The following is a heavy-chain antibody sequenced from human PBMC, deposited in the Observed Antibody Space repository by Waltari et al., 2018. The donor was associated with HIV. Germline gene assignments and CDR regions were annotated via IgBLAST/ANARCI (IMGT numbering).Heavy chain of an antibody. CDR1: GFNFGAYR. J-gene: IGHJ4*02. D-gene: IGHD4-17*01. Sequence: EVQLVESGGDLVQPGRSLRLSCSASGFNFGAYRMSWVRQAAGKGLEWVGCIRSKADAGGTAEYAASVKGRFTISRDDSRSIAYLQMNSLKSEDTAVYYCARTTVTYFDSWGQGTLVSVSS. CDR3: ARTTVTYFDS. CDR2: IRSKADAGGTA. V-gene: IGHV3-49*04.